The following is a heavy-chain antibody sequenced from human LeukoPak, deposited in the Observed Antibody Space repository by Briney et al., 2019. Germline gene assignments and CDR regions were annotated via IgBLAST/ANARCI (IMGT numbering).Heavy chain of an antibody. Sequence: SETLSLTCTVSGGSISSSSYYWGWVRQPPGRGLEWVGSIYYSGSTYYNPSLKSRVTISVDTSKNQFSPKLSSVTAADTAVYYCARGVIVVVITNMFDYWGQGTLVTVSS. J-gene: IGHJ4*02. V-gene: IGHV4-39*07. CDR2: IYYSGST. CDR3: ARGVIVVVITNMFDY. CDR1: GGSISSSSYY. D-gene: IGHD3-22*01.